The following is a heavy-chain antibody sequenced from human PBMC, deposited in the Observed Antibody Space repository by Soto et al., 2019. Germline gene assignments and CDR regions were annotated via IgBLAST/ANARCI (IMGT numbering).Heavy chain of an antibody. Sequence: PSETLSLTCTDSGGSISSSNYYWGWIRQPPGKGLEWIGSIYYSGNTYYNPSLKSRVTMSVDTSKNQFSLKLSSVTAADTAVYYCAKLGGYCSTTGCYGYYAMHVWGQGTTDTVTS. CDR1: GGSISSSNYY. D-gene: IGHD2-2*01. CDR2: IYYSGNT. CDR3: AKLGGYCSTTGCYGYYAMHV. V-gene: IGHV4-39*01. J-gene: IGHJ6*02.